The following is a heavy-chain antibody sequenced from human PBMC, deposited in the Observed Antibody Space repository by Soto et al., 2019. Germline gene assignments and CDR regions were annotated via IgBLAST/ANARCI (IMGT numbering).Heavy chain of an antibody. CDR3: ARELDTAMRHHYFAMDV. J-gene: IGHJ6*02. V-gene: IGHV3-9*01. CDR2: VSWNSAII. CDR1: GFTFDDYA. Sequence: DVQLVEAGGGLVQPGRSLSLSCNSSGFTFDDYALHWVRQVPGKGLEWISGVSWNSAIIGYADSVKGRFIVSRDDAKNTLFLQMHSLRREDTAVDFCARELDTAMRHHYFAMDVWGQGTTVTVSS. D-gene: IGHD5-18*01.